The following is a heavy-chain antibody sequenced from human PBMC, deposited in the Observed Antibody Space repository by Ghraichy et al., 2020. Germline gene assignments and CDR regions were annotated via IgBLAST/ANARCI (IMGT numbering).Heavy chain of an antibody. CDR1: GGSISSYY. CDR3: ARVDNGPYLFYFDY. V-gene: IGHV4-59*01. CDR2: IYYSGST. J-gene: IGHJ4*02. Sequence: SLTCTVSGGSISSYYWSWIRQPPGKGLEWIGYIYYSGSTNYNPSLKSRVTISVDTSKNQFSLKLSSVTAADTAVYYCARVDNGPYLFYFDYWGQGTLVTVSS. D-gene: IGHD2-8*01.